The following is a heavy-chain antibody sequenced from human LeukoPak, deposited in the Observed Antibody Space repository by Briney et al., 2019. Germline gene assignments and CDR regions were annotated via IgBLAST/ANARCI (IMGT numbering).Heavy chain of an antibody. CDR3: AQPRLDSSILDY. V-gene: IGHV1-2*04. CDR1: GYTFTGYY. CDR2: INPDSGGT. J-gene: IGHJ4*02. D-gene: IGHD3-22*01. Sequence: ETSVKVSCKASGYTFTGYYMYWVRQAPGQGLEWMGWINPDSGGTNYAQKLQGWVTMTRDTSISTAYMELSRLRSEDTAVYYCAQPRLDSSILDYWGQGTLVTVSS.